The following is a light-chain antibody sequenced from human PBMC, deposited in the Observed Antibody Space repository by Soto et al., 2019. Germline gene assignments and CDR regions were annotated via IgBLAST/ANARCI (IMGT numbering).Light chain of an antibody. J-gene: IGLJ2*01. Sequence: QSVLTHPASVSGSPGQSITISCTGTSSDVGGYNYVSWYQQHPGKAPKLMIYEVSNRPSGISIRFSGSKSGNTASLTISGLQAEDEADSYCSSYTSANTLVFGGVTKLTVL. V-gene: IGLV2-14*01. CDR1: SSDVGGYNY. CDR2: EVS. CDR3: SSYTSANTLV.